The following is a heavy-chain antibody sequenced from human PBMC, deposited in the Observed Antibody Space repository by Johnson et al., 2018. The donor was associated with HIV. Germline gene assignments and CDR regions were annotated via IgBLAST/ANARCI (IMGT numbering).Heavy chain of an antibody. Sequence: VQLVESGGGVVRPGGSLSLSCAASGFTFNSFGVHWVRQAPGQGLEWVAFIRDDGSNEDYADSVKGRFTISRDNSKNTLCLQMNSLRAEDTAVYYCARVKSYGDYVGLDAFDIWGQGTMVTVSS. CDR2: IRDDGSNE. CDR3: ARVKSYGDYVGLDAFDI. J-gene: IGHJ3*02. V-gene: IGHV3-30*02. D-gene: IGHD4-17*01. CDR1: GFTFNSFG.